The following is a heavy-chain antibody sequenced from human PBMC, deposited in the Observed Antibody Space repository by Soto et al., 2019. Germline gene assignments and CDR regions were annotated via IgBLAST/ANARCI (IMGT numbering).Heavy chain of an antibody. CDR1: GFTFSSYG. D-gene: IGHD3-10*01. J-gene: IGHJ4*02. V-gene: IGHV3-33*01. CDR3: ARDHQEVLLWFGEFIDY. CDR2: IWYDGSNK. Sequence: GGSLRLSCAASGFTFSSYGMHWVRQAPGKGLEWVAVIWYDGSNKYYADSVKGRFTISRDNSKNTLYLQMNSLRAEDTAVYYCARDHQEVLLWFGEFIDYWGQGTLVTVSS.